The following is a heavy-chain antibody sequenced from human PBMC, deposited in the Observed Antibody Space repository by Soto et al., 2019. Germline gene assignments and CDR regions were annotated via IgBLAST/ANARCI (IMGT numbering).Heavy chain of an antibody. V-gene: IGHV3-23*01. D-gene: IGHD3-16*01. CDR1: GFPLCNYS. CDR2: VSATAGTT. CDR3: AKDRLAGGFGY. Sequence: PGGAPRLSCAAPGFPLCNYSMSWVRQAPGKGLEWVSLVSATAGTTYYTDSVKGRFTISRDNSRNTVYLQMNSLRADDTAVYYCAKDRLAGGFGYWGQGTLVTVSS. J-gene: IGHJ4*02.